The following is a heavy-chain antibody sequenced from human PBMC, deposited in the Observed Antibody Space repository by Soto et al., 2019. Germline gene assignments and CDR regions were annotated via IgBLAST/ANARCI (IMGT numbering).Heavy chain of an antibody. Sequence: GSGPTLVNPTQTLTLTCTFSGFSLSTSGVGVGWIRQPPGKALEWLALIYWDNDKRYSPSLKSRLTITKDTSKNQVVLIMTNMDPVDTATYCCAHTSMARGVIYFDYWGQGTLVTVSS. CDR1: GFSLSTSGVG. J-gene: IGHJ4*02. CDR2: IYWDNDK. CDR3: AHTSMARGVIYFDY. D-gene: IGHD3-10*01. V-gene: IGHV2-5*02.